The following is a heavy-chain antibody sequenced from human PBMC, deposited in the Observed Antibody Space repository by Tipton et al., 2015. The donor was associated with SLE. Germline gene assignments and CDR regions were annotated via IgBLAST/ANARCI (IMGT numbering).Heavy chain of an antibody. CDR3: ARRWVQTVFDY. J-gene: IGHJ4*02. Sequence: QSGAEVKKPGEALQISCKTSGYSFTNSWIVWFRHMPEKGLECMGMIDPSDSDTRYNPSFQGHVSMSIDRSTTTAYLQWRSLKASDTAMYFCARRWVQTVFDYWGQGTLVTVSS. CDR1: GYSFTNSW. D-gene: IGHD3-10*01. V-gene: IGHV5-51*03. CDR2: IDPSDSDT.